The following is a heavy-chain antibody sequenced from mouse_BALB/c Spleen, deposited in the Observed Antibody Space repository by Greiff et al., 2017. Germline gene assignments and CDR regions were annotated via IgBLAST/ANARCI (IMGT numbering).Heavy chain of an antibody. D-gene: IGHD1-2*01. J-gene: IGHJ2*01. CDR1: GYSFTGYF. Sequence: VQLQQSGPELVKPGASVKISCKASGYSFTGYFMNWVMQSHGKSLEWIGRINPYNGDTFYNQKFKGKATLTVDKSSSTAHMELRSLASEDSAVYYCARSTTARPHYFDYWGQGTTLTVSS. CDR3: ARSTTARPHYFDY. CDR2: INPYNGDT. V-gene: IGHV1-20*02.